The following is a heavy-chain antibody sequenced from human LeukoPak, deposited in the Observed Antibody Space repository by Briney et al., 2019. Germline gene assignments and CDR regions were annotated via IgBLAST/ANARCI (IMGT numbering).Heavy chain of an antibody. J-gene: IGHJ3*02. V-gene: IGHV1-18*01. Sequence: ASVKVSCKASGYTFTSYGISWVRQAPGHGLEWMGWISAYNGNTNYAQKLQGRVTMTTDTSTSTAYMELRSLRSDDTAVYYCARDAGIVVVPAAIGDDAFDIWGQGTMVTVSS. CDR2: ISAYNGNT. D-gene: IGHD2-2*02. CDR1: GYTFTSYG. CDR3: ARDAGIVVVPAAIGDDAFDI.